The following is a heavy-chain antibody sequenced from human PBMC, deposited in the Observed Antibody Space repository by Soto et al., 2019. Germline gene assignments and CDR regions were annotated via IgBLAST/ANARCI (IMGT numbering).Heavy chain of an antibody. CDR1: GFTFDDYA. CDR2: ITWNSGKI. J-gene: IGHJ4*01. Sequence: SVGSLRLSCTASGFTFDDYAMHWVRQGPGRGLEWVSGITWNSGKIAYADSVKGRFTIARDDDNNSLYLQMNSLRPEDTALYYCVKDSYADFHRVLSTAEYFFDYWGHGTLVTLS. D-gene: IGHD2-15*01. V-gene: IGHV3-9*01. CDR3: VKDSYADFHRVLSTAEYFFDY.